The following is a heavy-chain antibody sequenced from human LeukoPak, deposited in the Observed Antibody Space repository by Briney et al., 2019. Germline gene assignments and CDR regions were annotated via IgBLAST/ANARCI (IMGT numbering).Heavy chain of an antibody. V-gene: IGHV3-30-3*01. CDR2: ISYDGSNK. D-gene: IGHD3-22*01. J-gene: IGHJ3*02. Sequence: PGGSLRHSCAASGFTFSSYAMHWVRQAPGKGLEWVAVISYDGSNKYYADSVKGRFTISRDNSKNTLYLRMNSLRAEDTAVYYCARGLYYYDSSGYYGNALDIWGQGTMVTVSS. CDR1: GFTFSSYA. CDR3: ARGLYYYDSSGYYGNALDI.